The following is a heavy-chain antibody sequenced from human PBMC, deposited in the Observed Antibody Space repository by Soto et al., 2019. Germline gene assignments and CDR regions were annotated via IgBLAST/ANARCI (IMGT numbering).Heavy chain of an antibody. Sequence: GASVKVSCKASGYTFTSYAMHWVRQAPGQGLEWMGWINPNSGGTNYAQKFQGWVTMTRDTSISTAYMELSRLRSDDTAVYYCARALIAATQGYAFDIWGQGTMVTVSS. D-gene: IGHD6-13*01. CDR3: ARALIAATQGYAFDI. CDR2: INPNSGGT. V-gene: IGHV1-2*04. J-gene: IGHJ3*02. CDR1: GYTFTSYA.